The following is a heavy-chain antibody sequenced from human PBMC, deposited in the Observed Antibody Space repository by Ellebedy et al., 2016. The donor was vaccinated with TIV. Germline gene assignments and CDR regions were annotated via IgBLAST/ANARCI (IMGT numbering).Heavy chain of an antibody. CDR1: GYTLTELS. V-gene: IGHV1-24*01. D-gene: IGHD6-13*01. J-gene: IGHJ5*02. Sequence: AASVKVSCKVSGYTLTELSMHWVRQAPGKGLEWMGGFDPEDGETIYAQIFQGRVTMTEDTSTDTAYMELSSLRSEDTAVYYCATRRDLLVHNWFDPWGQGTLVTVYS. CDR2: FDPEDGET. CDR3: ATRRDLLVHNWFDP.